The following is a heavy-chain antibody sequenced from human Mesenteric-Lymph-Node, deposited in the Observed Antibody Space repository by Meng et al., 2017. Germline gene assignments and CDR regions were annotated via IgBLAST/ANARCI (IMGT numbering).Heavy chain of an antibody. CDR3: ARERGREVGLFDF. V-gene: IGHV4-4*02. Sequence: QLQLQEAVPGLVQPSGTLSLACGVSGDSIDNSKWWAWLRQSPGRGLEWIGEISNTYRTVYNPSLKRRLRISMDKSKNQFSLTLYSVTAADTAIYYCARERGREVGLFDFWGRGALVTVSS. D-gene: IGHD3-10*01. CDR2: ISNTYRT. J-gene: IGHJ1*01. CDR1: GDSIDNSKW.